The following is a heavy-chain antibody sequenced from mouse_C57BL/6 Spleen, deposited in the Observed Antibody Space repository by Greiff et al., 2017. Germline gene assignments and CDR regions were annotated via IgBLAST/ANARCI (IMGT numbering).Heavy chain of an antibody. D-gene: IGHD2-5*01. CDR3: ARGSNYFYYFDY. CDR2: ISYDGSN. CDR1: GYSITSGYY. V-gene: IGHV3-6*01. J-gene: IGHJ2*01. Sequence: EVKLVESGPGLVKPSPSLSLTCSVTGYSITSGYYWNWIRQFPGNKLEWMGYISYDGSNNYNPSLKNRISITRDTSKNQFFLKLKSVTTEDTATYYCARGSNYFYYFDYWGQGTTLTVSS.